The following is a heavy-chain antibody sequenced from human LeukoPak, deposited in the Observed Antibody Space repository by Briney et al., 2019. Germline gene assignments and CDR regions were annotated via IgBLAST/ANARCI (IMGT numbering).Heavy chain of an antibody. CDR1: GGSISSYY. V-gene: IGHV4-59*01. CDR3: ARDRRVVVTAKYYYYYGMDA. Sequence: PSETLSLTCTVSGGSISSYYWSWIRQPPGKGLEWIGYIYYSGSTNYNPSLKSRVTISVDTSKNQFSLKLSSVTAADTAVYYCARDRRVVVTAKYYYYYGMDAWGKGTTVTVSS. J-gene: IGHJ6*04. CDR2: IYYSGST. D-gene: IGHD2-21*02.